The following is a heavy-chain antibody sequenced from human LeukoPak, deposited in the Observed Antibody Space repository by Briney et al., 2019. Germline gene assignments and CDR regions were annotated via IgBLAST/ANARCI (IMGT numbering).Heavy chain of an antibody. D-gene: IGHD3-3*01. Sequence: GGSLRLSCAASGFTFNIYTMYWVRQAPGKGLEWVSVIYSGGSTYYADSVKGRFTISRDNSKNTLYLQMNSLRAEDTAVYYCASATIFGVVIYYWGQGTLVTVSS. CDR1: GFTFNIYT. V-gene: IGHV3-66*02. CDR2: IYSGGST. J-gene: IGHJ4*02. CDR3: ASATIFGVVIYY.